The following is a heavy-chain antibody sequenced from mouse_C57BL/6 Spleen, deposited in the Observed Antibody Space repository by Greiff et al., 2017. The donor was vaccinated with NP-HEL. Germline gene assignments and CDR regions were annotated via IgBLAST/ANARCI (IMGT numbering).Heavy chain of an antibody. J-gene: IGHJ1*03. V-gene: IGHV2-5*01. CDR2: IWRGGST. CDR1: GFSLTSYG. CDR3: AKNLLGRMYFDV. Sequence: VMLVESGPGLVQPSQSLSITCTVSGFSLTSYGVHWVRQSPGKGLEWLGVIWRGGSTDYNAAFMSRLSITKDNSKSQVFFKMNSLQADDTAIYYCAKNLLGRMYFDVWGTGTTVTVSS. D-gene: IGHD4-1*01.